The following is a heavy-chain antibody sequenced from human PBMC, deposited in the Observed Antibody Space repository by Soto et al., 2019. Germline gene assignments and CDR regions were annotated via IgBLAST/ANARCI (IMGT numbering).Heavy chain of an antibody. Sequence: RGESLKISCKGSGYSFTSYWIGWVRQMPGKGLEWMGIIYPGDSDTRYSPSFQGQVTISADKSISTAYLQWSSLKASDTAMYYCARSGGYNWNYAWDTIHNWFDPWGQGTLVTVSS. CDR1: GYSFTSYW. V-gene: IGHV5-51*01. CDR3: ARSGGYNWNYAWDTIHNWFDP. CDR2: IYPGDSDT. J-gene: IGHJ5*02. D-gene: IGHD1-7*01.